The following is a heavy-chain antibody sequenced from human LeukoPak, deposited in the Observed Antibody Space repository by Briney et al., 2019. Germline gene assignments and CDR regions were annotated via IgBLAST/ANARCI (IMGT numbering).Heavy chain of an antibody. V-gene: IGHV3-11*04. D-gene: IGHD2-15*01. CDR2: ISSSGSTI. CDR1: GFTFSDYY. CDR3: ARDRWELLSNSYHYCGLDV. J-gene: IGHJ6*02. Sequence: GGSLRLSCAASGFTFSDYYMSWIRQAPGKGLEWVSYISSSGSTIYYADSVKGRFTISRDNAKNSLYLQMNSLRAEDTAVYYCARDRWELLSNSYHYCGLDVWGQGTTVTVS.